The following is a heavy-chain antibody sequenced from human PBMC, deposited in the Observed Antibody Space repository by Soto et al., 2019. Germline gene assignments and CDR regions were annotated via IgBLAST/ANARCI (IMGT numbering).Heavy chain of an antibody. CDR2: INHSGST. Sequence: QVQLQQWGAGLLKPSETLSLTCAVYGGSFSGYYWSWIRQPPGKGLEWIGEINHSGSTNYNPSLKSRVTISVDTSKNQCSLKLSSVTAADTAVYYCARGGRYCSSTSCRYYYYYYYMDVWGKGTTVTVSS. J-gene: IGHJ6*03. V-gene: IGHV4-34*01. D-gene: IGHD2-2*01. CDR1: GGSFSGYY. CDR3: ARGGRYCSSTSCRYYYYYYYMDV.